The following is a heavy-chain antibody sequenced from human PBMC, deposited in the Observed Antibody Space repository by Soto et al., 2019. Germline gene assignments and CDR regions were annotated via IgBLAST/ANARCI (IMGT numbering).Heavy chain of an antibody. V-gene: IGHV4-59*01. CDR1: GGSISSYY. CDR2: IYYSGST. CDR3: ARGGNYGGNSPLDY. J-gene: IGHJ4*02. Sequence: KTSETLSLTCTVSGGSISSYYWSWIRQPPGKGLEWIGYIYYSGSTNYNPSLKSRVTISVDTSKNQFSLKLSSVTAADTAVYYCARGGNYGGNSPLDYWGQGTLVTVSS. D-gene: IGHD4-17*01.